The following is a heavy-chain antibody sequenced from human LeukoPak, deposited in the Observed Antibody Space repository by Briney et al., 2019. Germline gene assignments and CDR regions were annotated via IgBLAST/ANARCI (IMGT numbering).Heavy chain of an antibody. CDR1: GGSISSSSYY. Sequence: SETLSLTCTVSGGSISSSSYYWGWIREPPGKGLEWIGRIYYSGSTYYNPSLKSRVTISVDTSKNQFSLKLSSVTAADTAVYYCARRPLGYYYDSSGPSSYWYFDLWGRGTLVTVSS. CDR2: IYYSGST. J-gene: IGHJ2*01. CDR3: ARRPLGYYYDSSGPSSYWYFDL. V-gene: IGHV4-39*01. D-gene: IGHD3-22*01.